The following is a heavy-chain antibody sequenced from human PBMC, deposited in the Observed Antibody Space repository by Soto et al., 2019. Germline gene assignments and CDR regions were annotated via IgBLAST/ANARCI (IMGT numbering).Heavy chain of an antibody. D-gene: IGHD3-22*01. J-gene: IGHJ3*01. V-gene: IGHV3-53*01. Sequence: GSLRLSCAASGFTVSSNYMSWVRRAPGKGLEWVSVIYSGGSTYYADSVKGRFTISRDNSKNTLYLQMNSLRAEDTAVYYCARGRDSYDSSALFWGQGTMATVSS. CDR3: ARGRDSYDSSALF. CDR2: IYSGGST. CDR1: GFTVSSNY.